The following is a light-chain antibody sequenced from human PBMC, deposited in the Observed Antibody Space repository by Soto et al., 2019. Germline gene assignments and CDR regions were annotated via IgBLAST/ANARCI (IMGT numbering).Light chain of an antibody. Sequence: DIQITHSPSSLSASVGDRVTITCRASQSISSYLNWYQQKPGKAPKLLIYAASSLQSGVPSRFSRSGSGKDFTLTISSLQHEDFATYYCKQSYSTPLTFGHGSKVDIX. J-gene: IGKJ1*01. CDR1: QSISSY. CDR3: KQSYSTPLT. V-gene: IGKV1-39*01. CDR2: AAS.